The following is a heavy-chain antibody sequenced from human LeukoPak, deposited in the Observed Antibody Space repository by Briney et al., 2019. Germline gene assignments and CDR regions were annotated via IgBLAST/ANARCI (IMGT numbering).Heavy chain of an antibody. J-gene: IGHJ4*02. Sequence: GGSPRLSCAASGFTFSSYYMHWVRQAPGKGLEYVSAISPSGDSTYYTDSVKGRFTISSDNHKKTLFLQMGSLTDEDMAVYYCARGLYYGSGQYYFDNWGQGTLVTVSS. V-gene: IGHV3-64*02. CDR1: GFTFSSYY. CDR3: ARGLYYGSGQYYFDN. D-gene: IGHD3-10*01. CDR2: ISPSGDST.